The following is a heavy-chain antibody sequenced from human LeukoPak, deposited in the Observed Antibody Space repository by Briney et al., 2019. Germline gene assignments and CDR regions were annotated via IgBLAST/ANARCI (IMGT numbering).Heavy chain of an antibody. Sequence: GGSLRLSCAASGFTFSHYAMSWVRQAPGKGLEWVSGIRGSGGNTYYADSVKGRFTISRDNSKNTPYLQMNSLRAEDTAVYYCAKDGYSSSWYYFDYWGQGTLVTVSS. V-gene: IGHV3-23*01. CDR1: GFTFSHYA. J-gene: IGHJ4*02. D-gene: IGHD6-13*01. CDR3: AKDGYSSSWYYFDY. CDR2: IRGSGGNT.